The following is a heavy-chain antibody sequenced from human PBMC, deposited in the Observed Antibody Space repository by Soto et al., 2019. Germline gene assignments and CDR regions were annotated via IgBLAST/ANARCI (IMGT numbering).Heavy chain of an antibody. J-gene: IGHJ6*03. CDR1: EFAFRNYG. CDR3: AKGPSYYYGSGRKILGNYYYYYMDV. CDR2: ISGSGSNT. Sequence: GGSLRLSCAASEFAFRNYGMSWVRQAPGKGLEWVSTISGSGSNTYYADSVKGRFTISRDNSKNTLYLEMNCLRAEDTAIYYCAKGPSYYYGSGRKILGNYYYYYMDVWGKGTTVTVSS. D-gene: IGHD3-10*01. V-gene: IGHV3-23*01.